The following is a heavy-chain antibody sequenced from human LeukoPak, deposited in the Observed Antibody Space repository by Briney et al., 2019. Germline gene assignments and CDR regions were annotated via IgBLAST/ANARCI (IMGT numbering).Heavy chain of an antibody. CDR1: GGSIGSYY. V-gene: IGHV4-59*01. D-gene: IGHD3-10*01. CDR3: ARDSGYLRFGP. J-gene: IGHJ5*02. Sequence: SETLSLTCTVSGGSIGSYYWSWIRQPPGKGLEWIGYIYYSGSTNYNPSLKSRVTISVDTSKNQFSLKLSSVTAADTAVYYCARDSGYLRFGPWGQGTLVTVSS. CDR2: IYYSGST.